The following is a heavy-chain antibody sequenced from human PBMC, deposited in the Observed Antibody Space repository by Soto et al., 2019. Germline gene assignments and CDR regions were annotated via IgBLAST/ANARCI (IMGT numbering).Heavy chain of an antibody. CDR2: ICDDGSDK. Sequence: WGSLRLSFTASGFTFSSYGVHWVRQAPGKGLEWVSVICDDGSDKYYAYSVKVRFTISIDNAKNTLYLQMNSLRAEDTAVYYCARYLTYIVGDRAGMHXWGQVTTFTVS. CDR3: ARYLTYIVGDRAGMHX. J-gene: IGHJ6*02. V-gene: IGHV3-33*01. CDR1: GFTFSSYG. D-gene: IGHD1-26*01.